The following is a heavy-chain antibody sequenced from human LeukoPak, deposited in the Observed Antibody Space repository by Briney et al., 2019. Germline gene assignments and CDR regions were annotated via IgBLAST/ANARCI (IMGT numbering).Heavy chain of an antibody. CDR2: ISGSGGST. CDR1: GFTFSSYW. V-gene: IGHV3-23*01. CDR3: AKSEGYCSGGSCARLGMDV. J-gene: IGHJ6*02. Sequence: GGSLRLSCAASGFTFSSYWMSWVRQAPGKGLEWVSAISGSGGSTYYADSVKGRFTISRDNSKNTLYLQMNSLRAEDTAVYYCAKSEGYCSGGSCARLGMDVWGQGTTVTVSS. D-gene: IGHD2-15*01.